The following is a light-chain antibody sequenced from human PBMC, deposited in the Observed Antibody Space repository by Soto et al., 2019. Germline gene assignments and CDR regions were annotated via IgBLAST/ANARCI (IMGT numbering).Light chain of an antibody. J-gene: IGKJ2*01. CDR2: DAS. CDR3: QQNDNLPTT. Sequence: DIQMTQSPSSLSASVGDRVTITCQASQDISNYLNWYQQKPGKAPKLLIYDASNLETGVPSRFSGSGSGTDFTFTISSLQPKDIATYYCQQNDNLPTTFGQGTKLEIK. V-gene: IGKV1-33*01. CDR1: QDISNY.